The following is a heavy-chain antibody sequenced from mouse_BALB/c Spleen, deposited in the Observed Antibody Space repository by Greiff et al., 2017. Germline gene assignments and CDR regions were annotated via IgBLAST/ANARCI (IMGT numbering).Heavy chain of an antibody. D-gene: IGHD2-1*01. CDR2: IDPSDSET. CDR3: ARGRGNYGEDY. J-gene: IGHJ2*01. Sequence: QVQLKQPGAELVKPGAPVKLSCKASGYTFTSYWMNWVKQRPGRGLEWIGRIDPSDSETHYNQKFKDKATLTVDKSSSTAYIQLSSLTSEDSAVYYCARGRGNYGEDYWGQGTTLTVSS. CDR1: GYTFTSYW. V-gene: IGHV1-69*02.